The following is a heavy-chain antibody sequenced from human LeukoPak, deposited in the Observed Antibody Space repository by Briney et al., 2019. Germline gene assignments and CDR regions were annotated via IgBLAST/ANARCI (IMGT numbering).Heavy chain of an antibody. Sequence: PSETLSLTCAVSGGSFSGYSWSWIRQPPGKGLEWIGEINHSGSTNYNPSPKSRVTISVDTSKNQFSLKLSSVTAADTAVYYCARWSGSYRSYYYYYMDVWGKGTTVTVSS. J-gene: IGHJ6*03. V-gene: IGHV4-34*01. CDR3: ARWSGSYRSYYYYYMDV. D-gene: IGHD1-26*01. CDR2: INHSGST. CDR1: GGSFSGYS.